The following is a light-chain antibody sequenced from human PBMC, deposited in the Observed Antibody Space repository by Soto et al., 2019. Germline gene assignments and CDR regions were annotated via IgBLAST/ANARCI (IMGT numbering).Light chain of an antibody. CDR2: EAS. V-gene: IGKV1-5*03. CDR1: QTISSS. CDR3: QQYDSYSPYT. J-gene: IGKJ2*01. Sequence: DIQMTQFPPTLSASIGDRVTITCRASQTISSSLSWYQQKPGKAPKLLIYEASTLETGVPASFSGSGSGTEFTLTISSLQPDDFAAYYCQQYDSYSPYTFGQGTRLEIK.